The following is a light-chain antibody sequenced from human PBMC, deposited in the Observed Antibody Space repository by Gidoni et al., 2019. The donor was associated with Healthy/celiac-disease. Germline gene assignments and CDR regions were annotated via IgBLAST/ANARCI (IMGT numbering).Light chain of an antibody. J-gene: IGKJ2*01. V-gene: IGKV4-1*01. Sequence: DLVMTQSPDSLAVSLGERATINCKSSQSVLYSSINKNYLAWYQQKPGQPPKLLIYWASTRESGVPDRFSGSGSGTDFTLTISSLQAEDVAVYYCQQYYSTPYTFGQGTKLEIK. CDR3: QQYYSTPYT. CDR1: QSVLYSSINKNY. CDR2: WAS.